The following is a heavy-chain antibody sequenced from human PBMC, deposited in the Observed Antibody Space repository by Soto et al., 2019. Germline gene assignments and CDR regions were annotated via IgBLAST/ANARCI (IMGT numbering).Heavy chain of an antibody. CDR2: ITDIGGDA. D-gene: IGHD3-10*01. J-gene: IGHJ4*02. Sequence: GVNLRLACVASGLTFGSRAMSWVRHALGAWLQWVSTITDIGGDAKYTDSFRGRFAISRDNSKKTLYLQMTSLTAEDSAMYFCARGSTGSYPGSRIFDFWGRGTLVTVCS. CDR1: GLTFGSRA. V-gene: IGHV3-23*01. CDR3: ARGSTGSYPGSRIFDF.